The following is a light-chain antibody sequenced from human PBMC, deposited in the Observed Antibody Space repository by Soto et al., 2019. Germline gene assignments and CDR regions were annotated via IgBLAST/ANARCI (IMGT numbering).Light chain of an antibody. J-gene: IGLJ1*01. Sequence: QSALTQPASVSGSPGQSITISCTGTSNDVGGYNYVSWYQQYPGKAPKLMIYEGSRRPSGVSNRFSGSKSGNTASLTISGLQAEDEADYYCSSYTSSSTDVFGTGTKLTVL. V-gene: IGLV2-14*01. CDR2: EGS. CDR3: SSYTSSSTDV. CDR1: SNDVGGYNY.